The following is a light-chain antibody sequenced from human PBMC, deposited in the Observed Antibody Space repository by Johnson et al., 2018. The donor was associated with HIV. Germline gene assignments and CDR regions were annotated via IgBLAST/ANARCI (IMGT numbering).Light chain of an antibody. J-gene: IGLJ1*01. CDR1: KSNIGNNY. CDR3: GTWDSSLSGGV. V-gene: IGLV1-51*02. Sequence: QSVLTQPPSVSAAPGQKVTISCSGTKSNIGNNYVSWYQQFPGTAPKLLIYENNKRSSGIPDRFSGSKSGTSATLGITGLQTGDEADYYCGTWDSSLSGGVFGSGTNVTVL. CDR2: ENN.